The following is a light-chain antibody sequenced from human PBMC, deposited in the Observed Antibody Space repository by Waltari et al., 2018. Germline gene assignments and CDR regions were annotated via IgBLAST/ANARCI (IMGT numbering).Light chain of an antibody. CDR2: GAS. CDR1: QSVSRS. CDR3: QHYVRLPAT. V-gene: IGKV3-20*01. Sequence: EIGSTQSPGSLSSSPGERVTRSCRASQSVSRSLAWYQQKPGQAPRLLIFGASNRTTGIPDRFSGSGSETDFSLTISILEPEDFAVYYCQHYVRLPATFGRGTKVEIK. J-gene: IGKJ1*01.